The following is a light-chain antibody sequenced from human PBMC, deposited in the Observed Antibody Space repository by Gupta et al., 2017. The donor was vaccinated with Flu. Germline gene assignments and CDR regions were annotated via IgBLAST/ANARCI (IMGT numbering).Light chain of an antibody. Sequence: TVTLTCASSTGAVTSGYYPNWFQQKHAQAPRALMYNTSSKHAATPARFSASLLGGKAAMPLSGVQPEDEAEYYYLHSYGSAQLVFGGGTKLTVL. V-gene: IGLV7-43*01. CDR1: TGAVTSGYY. CDR2: NTS. J-gene: IGLJ3*02. CDR3: LHSYGSAQLV.